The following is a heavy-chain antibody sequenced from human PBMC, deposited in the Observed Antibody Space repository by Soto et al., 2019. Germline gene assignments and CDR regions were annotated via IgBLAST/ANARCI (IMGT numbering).Heavy chain of an antibody. V-gene: IGHV4-59*01. Sequence: QVQLQESGPGLVKPSETLSLTCTVSGGSISSYYWSWIRQPPGKGLEWIGYIYYSGSTNYNPSLKRRVTIAVDTSKNQFSLKLSSVTAADTAVYYCASKVASSASFDYWGQGTLVTVSS. J-gene: IGHJ4*02. CDR3: ASKVASSASFDY. CDR2: IYYSGST. CDR1: GGSISSYY.